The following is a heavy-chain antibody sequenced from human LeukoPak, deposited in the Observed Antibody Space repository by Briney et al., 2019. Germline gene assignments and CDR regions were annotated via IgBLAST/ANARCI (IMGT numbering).Heavy chain of an antibody. V-gene: IGHV1-2*02. CDR1: GYTFTGYY. CDR3: ARERSSGSYSNWFDP. CDR2: INPNSGGT. Sequence: ASVRVSCKASGYTFTGYYIHWVRQAPGQGLGWMGWINPNSGGTNYAQNFQGRVTMTRDTSISTAYMELSRLRSDDTAVYYCARERSSGSYSNWFDPWGQGTLVTVSS. D-gene: IGHD1-26*01. J-gene: IGHJ5*02.